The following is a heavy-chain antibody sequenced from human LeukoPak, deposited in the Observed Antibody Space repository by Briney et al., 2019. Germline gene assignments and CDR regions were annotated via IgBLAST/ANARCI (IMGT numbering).Heavy chain of an antibody. D-gene: IGHD5-18*01. J-gene: IGHJ5*02. CDR3: ARVFGYSYGSTPRFDP. CDR1: GGSVSGYY. CDR2: INHSGST. Sequence: SETLSLTCAVYGGSVSGYYWIWIRQPPGKGLEWIGEINHSGSTNYNPSLKSRVTISGDTSKNQFSLKLSSVTAADTAVYYCARVFGYSYGSTPRFDPWGQGTLVTVSS. V-gene: IGHV4-34*01.